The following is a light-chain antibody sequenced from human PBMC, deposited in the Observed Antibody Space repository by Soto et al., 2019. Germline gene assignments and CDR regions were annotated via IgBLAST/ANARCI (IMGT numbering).Light chain of an antibody. CDR3: QKYSSVIT. V-gene: IGKV3-15*01. CDR2: AVS. J-gene: IGKJ5*01. Sequence: EIMMTQSPGTLSASPGERATLSCRASQSVSSNLAWYQQKPGQAPRLLIYAVSTRATGIPARFSGSGSGTEFTLTISSLQSEDVATYYCQKYSSVITFGQGTRLEIK. CDR1: QSVSSN.